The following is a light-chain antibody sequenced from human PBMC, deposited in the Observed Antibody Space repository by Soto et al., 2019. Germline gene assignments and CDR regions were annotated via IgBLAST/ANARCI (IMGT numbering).Light chain of an antibody. CDR2: GSN. J-gene: IGLJ2*01. CDR3: AAWDDSLNGLV. Sequence: QAVLTQPPSASGTPGQRVTISCSGSSSNIGSHTVNWFQQLPGTAPKVLIYGSNQRPSGVPDRFSGSKSGTSASLAISGLQSDDEAAYYCAAWDDSLNGLVFGGGTKLTVL. V-gene: IGLV1-44*01. CDR1: SSNIGSHT.